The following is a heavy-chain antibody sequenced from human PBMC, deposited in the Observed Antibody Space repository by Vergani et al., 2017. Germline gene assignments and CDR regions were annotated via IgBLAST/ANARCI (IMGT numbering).Heavy chain of an antibody. D-gene: IGHD4-23*01. CDR2: IWYDGSNK. V-gene: IGHV3-33*01. Sequence: QVQLVESGGGVVQPGRSLRLSCAASGFTFSSYGMHWVRQAPGKGLEWVAVIWYDGSNKYYADSVKGRFTISRDNSKNTLYLQMNSLRAEDTAVYYCARARFPVYGGNAYYYDGMDVWGQGTTGTVS. CDR3: ARARFPVYGGNAYYYDGMDV. J-gene: IGHJ6*02. CDR1: GFTFSSYG.